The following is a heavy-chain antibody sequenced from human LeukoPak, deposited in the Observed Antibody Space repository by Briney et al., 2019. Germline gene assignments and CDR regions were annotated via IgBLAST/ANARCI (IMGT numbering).Heavy chain of an antibody. V-gene: IGHV4-30-4*02. CDR2: IYYSGST. CDR3: ARAKDKTTVTTIDY. J-gene: IGHJ4*02. CDR1: GGSISSGDYY. Sequence: PSETLSLTCTVSGGSISSGDYYWSWIRQPPGKGLEWIGYIYYSGSTYYNPSLKSRVTISVDTSKNQFSLKLNSVTAADTAVYYCARAKDKTTVTTIDYWGQGTLVTVSS. D-gene: IGHD4-11*01.